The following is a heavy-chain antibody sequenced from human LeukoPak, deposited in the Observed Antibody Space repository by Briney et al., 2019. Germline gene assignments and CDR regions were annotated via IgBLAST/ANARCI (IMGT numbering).Heavy chain of an antibody. CDR1: GFTFSDHF. D-gene: IGHD5-12*01. CDR2: SRNKAKSYAT. V-gene: IGHV3-72*01. J-gene: IGHJ4*02. CDR3: ARVGSVARSDYLDY. Sequence: GGSLSLSCAASGFTFSDHFLDWVRQAPGKGLEWVGRSRNKAKSYATEYAASVKGRFTISRDDSKNSLYLQMNSLKTEDTAVYYCARVGSVARSDYLDYWGQGTLVTVSS.